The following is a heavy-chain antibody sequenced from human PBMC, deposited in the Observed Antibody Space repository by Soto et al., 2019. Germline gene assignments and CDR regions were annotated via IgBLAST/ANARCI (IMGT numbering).Heavy chain of an antibody. CDR3: ASMIGDPVLSFDS. Sequence: QVQLQESGPGLVKPSETLSLTCTVSGGSISSYYWSWIRQPPGKGLEWIGFIFYSGGTSYNPSLKSRVTISDTYEYQFSLKLNSVTAADTAVYYCASMIGDPVLSFDSWGQGTLVAVSS. V-gene: IGHV4-59*01. CDR1: GGSISSYY. J-gene: IGHJ5*01. CDR2: IFYSGGT. D-gene: IGHD3-10*02.